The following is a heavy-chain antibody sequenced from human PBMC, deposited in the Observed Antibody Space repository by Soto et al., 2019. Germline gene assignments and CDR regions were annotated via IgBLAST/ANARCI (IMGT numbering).Heavy chain of an antibody. J-gene: IGHJ6*02. CDR3: ARVHQPRYYDILTGYSTYYYYYGIDV. CDR2: INPNSGGT. D-gene: IGHD3-9*01. V-gene: IGHV1-2*02. CDR1: GYTFTGYY. Sequence: ASVKVSCKASGYTFTGYYMHWVRQAPGQGLEWMGWINPNSGGTNYAQKFQGRVTMTRDTYISTAYMELSRLRSDDTAVYYCARVHQPRYYDILTGYSTYYYYYGIDVWGQGTTVTVSS.